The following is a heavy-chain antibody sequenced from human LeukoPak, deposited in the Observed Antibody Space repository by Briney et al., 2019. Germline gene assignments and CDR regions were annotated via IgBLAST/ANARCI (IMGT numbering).Heavy chain of an antibody. V-gene: IGHV1-2*02. Sequence: ASVEVSCKASGYTFTGYYMHWVRQAPGQGLEWMGWINPNSGGTNYAQKFQGRVTMTRDTSISTAYMELSRLRSDDTAVYYCARVLSRRDYFDYWGQGTLVTVSS. J-gene: IGHJ4*02. CDR3: ARVLSRRDYFDY. CDR1: GYTFTGYY. CDR2: INPNSGGT.